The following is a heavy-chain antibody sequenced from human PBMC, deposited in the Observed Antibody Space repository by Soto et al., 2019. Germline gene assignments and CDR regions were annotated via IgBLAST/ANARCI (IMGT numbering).Heavy chain of an antibody. CDR3: ARNSGLKAGSLDY. CDR1: GYSIGSYNL. Sequence: SETLSLTCTVPGYSIGSYNLWGWIRQPAGKGLEWIGYIYYTGSTYYNLSLKSRVTLSVDTAKDQFSMTLGSVTAADTAVYYCARNSGLKAGSLDYWGPGILVTVSS. D-gene: IGHD1-26*01. V-gene: IGHV4-28*01. CDR2: IYYTGST. J-gene: IGHJ4*02.